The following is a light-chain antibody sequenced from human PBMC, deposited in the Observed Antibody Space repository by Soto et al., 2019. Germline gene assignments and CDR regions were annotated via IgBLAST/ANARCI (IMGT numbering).Light chain of an antibody. V-gene: IGKV1-8*01. CDR1: RGISSY. CDR2: AAS. J-gene: IGKJ4*01. CDR3: QQYYSYPLT. Sequence: IQMTQSPSSLSASVGDRVTITCRASRGISSYLAWYQQKPGKAPKLLIYAASTLQSGVPSRFSGSGSGTDFTLTISCLQSEDFATYYCQQYYSYPLTFGGGTKVDIK.